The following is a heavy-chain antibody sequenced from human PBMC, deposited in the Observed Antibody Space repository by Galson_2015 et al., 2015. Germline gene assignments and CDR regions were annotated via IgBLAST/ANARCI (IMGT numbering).Heavy chain of an antibody. V-gene: IGHV3-74*01. CDR2: ISSDGTDK. CDR3: ARDPLWDRTVGFDY. Sequence: HWVRQAPGQGLVWVSRISSDGTDKTYADSVKGRFTISRDNAKNTLYLQMNSLRAEDTAVYYCARDPLWDRTVGFDYWGQGTLVTVSS. J-gene: IGHJ4*02. D-gene: IGHD3-16*01.